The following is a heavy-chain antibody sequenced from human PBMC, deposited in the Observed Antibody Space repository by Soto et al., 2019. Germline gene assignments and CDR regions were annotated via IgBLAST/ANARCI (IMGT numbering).Heavy chain of an antibody. D-gene: IGHD3-22*01. CDR1: GFSLSTSGMR. CDR2: IDWDDDK. V-gene: IGHV2-70*04. Sequence: SGPTLVNPTQTLTLTCTFSGFSLSTSGMRVSWIRQPPGKALEWLARIDWDDDKFYSTSLKTRLTISKDTSKNQVVLTMTNMDPADTATYYCARSSYYYDFDPWGQGTLVTVSS. J-gene: IGHJ5*02. CDR3: ARSSYYYDFDP.